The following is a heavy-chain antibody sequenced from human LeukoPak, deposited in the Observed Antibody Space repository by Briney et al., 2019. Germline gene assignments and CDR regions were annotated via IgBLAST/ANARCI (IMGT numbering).Heavy chain of an antibody. J-gene: IGHJ4*02. CDR2: ISWNSGSI. D-gene: IGHD6-19*01. V-gene: IGHV3-9*01. CDR3: AKDWKPVADYFDY. Sequence: GGSLRLSCAASGFTFDDYCMHWVRQAPGKGLEWVSDISWNSGSIDYADSVKGRFTISRDNAKNSLYLQMNSLRAEDTALYYCAKDWKPVADYFDYWGQGTLVTVSS. CDR1: GFTFDDYC.